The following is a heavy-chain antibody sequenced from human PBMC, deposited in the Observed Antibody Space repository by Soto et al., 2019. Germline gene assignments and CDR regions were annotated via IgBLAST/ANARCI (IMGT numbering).Heavy chain of an antibody. Sequence: PSETLSLTCTVSGGSIRSTSYYWVWIRQPPGKGLEWIGSFYYSGSTYYNPSLKSRVTVSVDTSENQFSLKLSSVTAADTAVYYCARQVVDGTVAGTGSFDYWGQGTLVTVSS. CDR3: ARQVVDGTVAGTGSFDY. V-gene: IGHV4-39*01. CDR1: GGSIRSTSYY. D-gene: IGHD6-19*01. CDR2: FYYSGST. J-gene: IGHJ4*02.